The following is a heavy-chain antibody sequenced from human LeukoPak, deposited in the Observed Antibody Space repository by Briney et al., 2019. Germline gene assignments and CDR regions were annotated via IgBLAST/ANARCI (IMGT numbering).Heavy chain of an antibody. D-gene: IGHD6-19*01. CDR1: GYSFTTYW. V-gene: IGHV5-51*01. CDR2: IFPSNSNN. J-gene: IGHJ5*02. Sequence: GESLKISCKASGYSFTTYWIGWVRQMPGKGLEWMGIIFPSNSNNRYSPSFEGQVTISADKSISTAYLQWSSLKASDTAMYYCARLIAVAGPNWFDPWGQGTLVTVSS. CDR3: ARLIAVAGPNWFDP.